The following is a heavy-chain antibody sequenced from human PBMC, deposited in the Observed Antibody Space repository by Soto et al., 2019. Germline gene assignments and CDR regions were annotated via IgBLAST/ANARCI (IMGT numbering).Heavy chain of an antibody. CDR3: ASARVVGYYYYYYMDV. D-gene: IGHD2-21*01. V-gene: IGHV1-69*02. CDR1: GGTFSSYT. Sequence: SVKVSCKASGGTFSSYTISWVRQAPGQGLEWMGRIIPILGIANYAQKFQGRVTITADKSTSTAYMELSSLRSEDTAVYYCASARVVGYYYYYYMDVWGKGTTVTVSS. CDR2: IIPILGIA. J-gene: IGHJ6*03.